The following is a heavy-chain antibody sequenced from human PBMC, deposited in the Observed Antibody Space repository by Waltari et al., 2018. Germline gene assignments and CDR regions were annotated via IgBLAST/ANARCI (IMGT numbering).Heavy chain of an antibody. J-gene: IGHJ5*01. D-gene: IGHD3-9*01. CDR2: ISETSRTT. CDR3: AVARGNYDVLTGFPVDS. V-gene: IGHV3-48*01. Sequence: EERLVQSGGGLVQPGGSLRLSCEASGFSLTTYPMNWVRQAPGKGLEWVAYISETSRTTFYADSVRGRFIISRNNAKNSLSLQMVSLRGEDTAVYYCAVARGNYDVLTGFPVDSWGQGTLVTVSS. CDR1: GFSLTTYP.